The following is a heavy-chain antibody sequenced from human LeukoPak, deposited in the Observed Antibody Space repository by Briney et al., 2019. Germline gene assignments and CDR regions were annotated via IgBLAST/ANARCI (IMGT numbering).Heavy chain of an antibody. J-gene: IGHJ4*02. CDR1: GFTFSSYG. CDR3: AKEGFDS. V-gene: IGHV3-23*01. Sequence: PGRSLRLSCAASGFTFSSYGMHWVRQAPGKGLERVSSISNSGGSTYYADSVKGRFTISRDNSKNTLYLQMNSLRAEDTAVYYCAKEGFDSWGQGTLVTVSS. CDR2: ISNSGGST.